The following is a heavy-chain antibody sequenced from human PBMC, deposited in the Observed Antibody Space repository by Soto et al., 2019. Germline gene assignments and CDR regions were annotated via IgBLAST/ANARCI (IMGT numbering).Heavy chain of an antibody. CDR3: AKSRACWYFDL. V-gene: IGHV3-30*18. J-gene: IGHJ2*01. Sequence: QVQLVESGGGVVQPGRSLRLSCAASGLTLSSYCMHWVRQAPGKGLEWVAVISYDGSNKYYADSVKGRFTISRDNSKNTLYLQMSSLRAEDTAVYYCAKSRACWYFDLWGRGTLVTVSS. CDR1: GLTLSSYC. CDR2: ISYDGSNK.